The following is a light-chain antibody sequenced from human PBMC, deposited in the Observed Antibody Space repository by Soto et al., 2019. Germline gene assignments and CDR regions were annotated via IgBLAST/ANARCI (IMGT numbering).Light chain of an antibody. CDR2: GNK. V-gene: IGLV1-40*01. CDR3: QSYDSSLSVSYV. Sequence: QSVLTQPPSVSGAPGQRVTISCTGSSSNIGAGYDVHWYQQRPGTAPKLLIYGNKNRPSGVPDRFSGSKSGTSASLAITGLQAEDEAEYYCQSYDSSLSVSYVFGTGTKLTVL. CDR1: SSNIGAGYD. J-gene: IGLJ1*01.